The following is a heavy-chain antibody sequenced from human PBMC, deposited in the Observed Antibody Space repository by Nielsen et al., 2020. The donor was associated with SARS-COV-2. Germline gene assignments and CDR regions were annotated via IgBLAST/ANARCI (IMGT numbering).Heavy chain of an antibody. Sequence: SETLSLTCTVSGVSVSSGSYFWSWIRQPPGKGLEWIGYIFYRGNTNYNPSLKSRVTISVDTSKNQFSLKLSSVTAADTAVYYCASPRLRLGELSFGGFDYWGQGTLVTVSS. J-gene: IGHJ4*02. V-gene: IGHV4-61*01. CDR3: ASPRLRLGELSFGGFDY. CDR2: IFYRGNT. D-gene: IGHD3-16*02. CDR1: GVSVSSGSYF.